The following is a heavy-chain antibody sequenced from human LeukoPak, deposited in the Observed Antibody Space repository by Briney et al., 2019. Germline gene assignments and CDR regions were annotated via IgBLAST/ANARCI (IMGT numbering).Heavy chain of an antibody. CDR3: SRLTHSYYSDTSGYYPYYYMDV. D-gene: IGHD3-22*01. CDR2: VGDSGNT. J-gene: IGHJ6*03. Sequence: TDTLSLTCTVSAGSISSSDYYWGWIRQSPGKGLEWIVRVGDSGNTYYNPSLKSRVTISVDTSKNHFSLRLSSVTAADTAVYYCSRLTHSYYSDTSGYYPYYYMDVWGEGTTVTVSS. V-gene: IGHV4-39*02. CDR1: AGSISSSDYY.